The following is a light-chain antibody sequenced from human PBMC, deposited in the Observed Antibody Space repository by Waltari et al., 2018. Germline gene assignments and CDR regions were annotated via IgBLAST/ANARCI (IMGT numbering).Light chain of an antibody. V-gene: IGLV1-40*01. Sequence: QSVLTQPPSVSGAPGQRVTISCTGSSSTIGEGYDVHWYQDLPGTAPKLLIYPNTNRPSGVPDRFSGSKSGTSASLAITGLQAEDEADYYCLSYDSSLSGWVFGGGTKLTVL. CDR3: LSYDSSLSGWV. CDR2: PNT. CDR1: SSTIGEGYD. J-gene: IGLJ3*02.